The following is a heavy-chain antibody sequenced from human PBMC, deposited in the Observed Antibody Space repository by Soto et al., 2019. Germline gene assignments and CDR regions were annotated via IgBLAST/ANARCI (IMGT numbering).Heavy chain of an antibody. CDR2: ISYDGSNK. CDR1: GFTFSSYA. J-gene: IGHJ2*01. Sequence: QVQLVESGGGVVQPGRSLRLSCAASGFTFSSYAMHWVRQAPGKGLEWVAVISYDGSNKYYADSVKGRFTISRDNSKNTLYLQMNSLRAEDTAVYYCASQGVGGTTVVTPDWYFDLWGRGTLVTVSS. CDR3: ASQGVGGTTVVTPDWYFDL. V-gene: IGHV3-30-3*01. D-gene: IGHD4-17*01.